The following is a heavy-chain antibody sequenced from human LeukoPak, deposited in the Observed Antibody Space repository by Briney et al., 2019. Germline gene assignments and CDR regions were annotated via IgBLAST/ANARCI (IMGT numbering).Heavy chain of an antibody. Sequence: SQTLSLTCAISGDSVSSSSAAGNWIRQSPSRGLEWLGRIHYRSKWYNDYAVSVKGRINIKSVPSQNQFSLQLNSVTPEDTAVYYCTRTGVGSGSHYYYYGMDDWGQGTTVTVSS. CDR2: IHYRSKWYN. CDR3: TRTGVGSGSHYYYYGMDD. J-gene: IGHJ6*02. V-gene: IGHV6-1*01. CDR1: GDSVSSSSAA. D-gene: IGHD1-26*01.